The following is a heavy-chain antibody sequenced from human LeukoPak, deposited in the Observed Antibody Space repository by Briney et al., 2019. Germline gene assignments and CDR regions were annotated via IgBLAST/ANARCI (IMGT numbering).Heavy chain of an antibody. V-gene: IGHV4-4*07. J-gene: IGHJ6*03. CDR2: IYTSGST. Sequence: SETLSLTCTVSGGSISSYYWSWIRQPAGKGLEWIGRIYTSGSTNYNPSLKSRVTMSVDTSKNQFSLMLSSVTAADTAVYYCARIGWAARTYYYYYMDVWGKGTTVTVSS. CDR1: GGSISSYY. CDR3: ARIGWAARTYYYYYMDV. D-gene: IGHD6-6*01.